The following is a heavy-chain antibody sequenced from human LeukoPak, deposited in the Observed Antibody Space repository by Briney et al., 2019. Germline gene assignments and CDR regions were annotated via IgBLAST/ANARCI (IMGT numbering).Heavy chain of an antibody. CDR2: MNPNSGNT. D-gene: IGHD3-10*01. CDR3: AKSYGSGSYYLDY. J-gene: IGHJ4*02. CDR1: GYTFTSYD. V-gene: IGHV1-8*01. Sequence: EASVKVSCKASGYTFTSYDINWVRLATGQGLEWMGWMNPNSGNTGYAQKFQGRVTMTRNTSISTAYMELSSLRSEDTAVYYCAKSYGSGSYYLDYWGQGTLVTVSS.